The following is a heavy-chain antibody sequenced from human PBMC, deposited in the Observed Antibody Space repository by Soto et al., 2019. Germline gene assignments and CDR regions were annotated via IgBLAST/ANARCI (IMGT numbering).Heavy chain of an antibody. CDR3: ARVHVMVVAGSTFDY. CDR1: GYSIGSGSY. D-gene: IGHD6-19*01. J-gene: IGHJ4*01. CDR2: IYHGGTT. V-gene: IGHV4-38-2*02. Sequence: PSETLSLTSTVSGYSIGSGSYWAWLRQPPGKGPEWIASIYHGGTTFYNPSLKSRITISVDTSNNQFSLKLTSVTAADTAVYYCARVHVMVVAGSTFDYWGHGTLVTVSS.